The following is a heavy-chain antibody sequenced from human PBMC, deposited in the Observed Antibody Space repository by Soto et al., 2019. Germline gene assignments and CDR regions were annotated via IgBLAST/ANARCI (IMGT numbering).Heavy chain of an antibody. Sequence: PSQTLSLTCAVYVGSFSGYSWSWTRQPPGQGLEWIGEINHSGSTNYNPSLKSRFTISVDTSKNQFSLKLSSVTAADTAVYYCARALSYYYDSRGYPYYYGMDVWGQGTRVTVSS. CDR1: VGSFSGYS. V-gene: IGHV4-34*01. CDR3: ARALSYYYDSRGYPYYYGMDV. J-gene: IGHJ6*02. CDR2: INHSGST. D-gene: IGHD3-22*01.